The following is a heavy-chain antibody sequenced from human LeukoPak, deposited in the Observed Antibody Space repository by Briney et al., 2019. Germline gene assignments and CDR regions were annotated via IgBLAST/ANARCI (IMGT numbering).Heavy chain of an antibody. Sequence: GGSLRLSCAASGFTFSTYGMHWVRQAPGKGLEWVSVIYSGGSTYYADSVKGRFTISRDNSKNTLYLQMNSLRAEDTAVYYCARAPPGWYSYYGRDVGAQGPTATFP. CDR2: IYSGGST. D-gene: IGHD5-24*01. CDR1: GFTFSTYG. J-gene: IGHJ6*02. V-gene: IGHV3-53*01. CDR3: ARAPPGWYSYYGRDV.